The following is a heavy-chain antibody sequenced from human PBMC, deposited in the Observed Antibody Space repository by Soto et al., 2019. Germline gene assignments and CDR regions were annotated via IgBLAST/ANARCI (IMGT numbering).Heavy chain of an antibody. CDR1: GYSISSGYY. Sequence: PSETLSLTCAVSGYSISSGYYWGWIRQPPGKGLEWIGSIYHSGSTYYNPSLKSRVTISVDTSKNQFSLKLSSVTAADTAVYYCARDRLYSSGYGLPGGWFDPWGQGTLVTV. CDR2: IYHSGST. J-gene: IGHJ5*02. CDR3: ARDRLYSSGYGLPGGWFDP. V-gene: IGHV4-38-2*02. D-gene: IGHD6-19*01.